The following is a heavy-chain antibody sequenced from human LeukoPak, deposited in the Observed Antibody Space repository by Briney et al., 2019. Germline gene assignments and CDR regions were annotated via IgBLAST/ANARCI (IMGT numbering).Heavy chain of an antibody. J-gene: IGHJ4*02. D-gene: IGHD3-22*01. CDR1: GLIFDDYA. CDR3: AKDLASGGYYHPFDY. V-gene: IGHV3-9*01. Sequence: GGSLRLSCAASGLIFDDYAMHWVRHAPGKGPEWVSHISWNSGTIGYADSVKGRFTISRDNAKNSLYLQMNSLRAEDTALYYCAKDLASGGYYHPFDYWGQGTLVTVSS. CDR2: ISWNSGTI.